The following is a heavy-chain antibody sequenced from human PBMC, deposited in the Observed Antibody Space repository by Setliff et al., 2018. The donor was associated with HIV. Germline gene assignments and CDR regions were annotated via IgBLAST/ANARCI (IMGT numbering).Heavy chain of an antibody. Sequence: SVKVSCKASGGTFSSYAIYWVRQAPGQGLEWMGGTMPISGTPNYAQKFQGRVTITADESTSTAYMELSSLRSEDTAVYYCARGVPSGQLANPDAFDIWGQGTMVTVSS. V-gene: IGHV1-69*13. J-gene: IGHJ3*02. CDR3: ARGVPSGQLANPDAFDI. CDR1: GGTFSSYA. D-gene: IGHD6-13*01. CDR2: TMPISGTP.